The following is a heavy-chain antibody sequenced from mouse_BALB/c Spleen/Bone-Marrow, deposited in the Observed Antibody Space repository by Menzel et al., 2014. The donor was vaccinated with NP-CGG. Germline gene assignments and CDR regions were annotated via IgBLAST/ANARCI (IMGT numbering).Heavy chain of an antibody. CDR2: ISNGGGST. V-gene: IGHV5-12*02. CDR3: ARHNYDETWFAY. Sequence: EVQLQQSGGGLVQPGGSLKLSCATSGFTFSDYYMYWVRQTPEKRLEWVAYISNGGGSTYYPDTVKGRFTISRGNAKNTLYLQMSRLKSEDTAMYYCARHNYDETWFAYWGQGTLVTVSA. D-gene: IGHD2-4*01. CDR1: GFTFSDYY. J-gene: IGHJ3*01.